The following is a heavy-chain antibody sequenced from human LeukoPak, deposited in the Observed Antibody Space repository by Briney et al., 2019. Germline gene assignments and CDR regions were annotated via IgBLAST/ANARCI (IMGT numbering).Heavy chain of an antibody. D-gene: IGHD1-26*01. CDR3: ARHLVGATRYYYYMDV. J-gene: IGHJ6*03. CDR1: GGSISSSSYY. Sequence: KSSETQSLTCTVSGGSISSSSYYWGWIRQPPGKGLEWIGSIYYSGSTYYNPSLKSRVTISVDTSKNQFSLKLSSVTAADTAVYYCARHLVGATRYYYYMDVWGKGTTVTVSS. V-gene: IGHV4-39*01. CDR2: IYYSGST.